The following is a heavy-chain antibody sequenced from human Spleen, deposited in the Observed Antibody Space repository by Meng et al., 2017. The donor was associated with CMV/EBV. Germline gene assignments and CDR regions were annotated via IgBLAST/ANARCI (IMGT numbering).Heavy chain of an antibody. CDR2: ISSSSAYL. V-gene: IGHV3-21*01. CDR3: ARDIWLQYYFDY. Sequence: GGSLRLSCAASGFTFSPYIMNWVRQAPGKGLEWVSSISSSSAYLYYADSVKGRFTISRDNAKNSLYLQMNSLRAEDTAVYYCARDIWLQYYFDYWGQGILVTVSS. J-gene: IGHJ4*02. CDR1: GFTFSPYI. D-gene: IGHD5-24*01.